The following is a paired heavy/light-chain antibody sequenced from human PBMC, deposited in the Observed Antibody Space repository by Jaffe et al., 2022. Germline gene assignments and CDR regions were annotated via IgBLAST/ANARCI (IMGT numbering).Light chain of an antibody. CDR2: GAS. V-gene: IGKV3-20*01. J-gene: IGKJ3*01. CDR1: QSVSSSA. Sequence: EVVLTQSPGTLSLSPGERATLSCRASQSVSSSALAWYQQKPGQAPRLLIYGASNRATGIPDRFSGSGSGTDFTLTISRLETEDFAVYYCQRYDISPHPFGPGTKVDFK. CDR3: QRYDISPHP.
Heavy chain of an antibody. CDR2: MHHSGIK. J-gene: IGHJ4*02. D-gene: IGHD3-10*01. V-gene: IGHV4-38-2*01. Sequence: QVQLQESGPGLAKPSETLSLTCGVSGYPMSSGYYWGWVRQSPAKGLEWIGNMHHSGIKHWNPSLESRVTISADASKDQYSLKLSSVTAADTAVYYCVADVGRGAYFEFWGQGILVTVSS. CDR1: GYPMSSGYY. CDR3: VADVGRGAYFEF.